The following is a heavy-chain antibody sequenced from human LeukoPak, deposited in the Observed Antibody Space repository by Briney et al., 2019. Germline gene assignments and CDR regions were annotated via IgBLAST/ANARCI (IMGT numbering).Heavy chain of an antibody. D-gene: IGHD3-22*01. J-gene: IGHJ6*03. CDR3: AAFYDCSGYAIDPYYYYYMDV. CDR1: GGSISSYY. CDR2: IYYSGST. Sequence: PSETLSLTCTVSGGSISSYYWSWIRQPPGKGLEWIGYIYYSGSTNYNPSLKSRVTISVDTSKNQFSLKLSSVTAADTAVYYCAAFYDCSGYAIDPYYYYYMDVWGKGTTVTVSS. V-gene: IGHV4-59*01.